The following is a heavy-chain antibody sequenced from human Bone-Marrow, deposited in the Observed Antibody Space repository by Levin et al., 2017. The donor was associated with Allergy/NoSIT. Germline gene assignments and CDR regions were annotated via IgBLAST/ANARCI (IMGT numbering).Heavy chain of an antibody. CDR2: ITGNDDST. J-gene: IGHJ4*02. D-gene: IGHD2-2*01. V-gene: IGHV3-23*01. Sequence: LSLTCAASGFTFSTYAMNWVRPAPGKGLEWVSGITGNDDSTSYADSVKGRFTISRDNSKSALYLQMRSLRAEDTAIYYCANSVLGVPGGYWGQGTLVTVSS. CDR1: GFTFSTYA. CDR3: ANSVLGVPGGY.